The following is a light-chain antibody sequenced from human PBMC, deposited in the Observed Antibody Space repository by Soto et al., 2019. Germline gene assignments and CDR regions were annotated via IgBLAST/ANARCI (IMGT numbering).Light chain of an antibody. V-gene: IGKV3-20*01. CDR3: QQYGSSPYT. J-gene: IGKJ2*01. CDR1: QSVSSTY. CDR2: GAS. Sequence: LLTQSPGTLSLSPSEIAALAGKSTQSVSSTYLAWYQQKPGQAPRLLIFGASSRATGIPYRFSGSGSGTDFMLTISRLEPEDCAVYYCQQYGSSPYTFGQGNKLEIK.